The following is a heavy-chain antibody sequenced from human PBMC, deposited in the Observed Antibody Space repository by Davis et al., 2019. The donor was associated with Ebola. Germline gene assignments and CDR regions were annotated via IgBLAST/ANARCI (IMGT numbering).Heavy chain of an antibody. CDR3: ARGRVVAATWDYYYYYGMDV. CDR1: GCSISSYY. D-gene: IGHD2-15*01. CDR2: IYYSGST. V-gene: IGHV4-59*12. Sequence: SETLSLTCTVSGCSISSYYWSWIRQPPGKGLEWIGYIYYSGSTTYNPSLKSRVTISVDTSKNQFSLKLSSVTAADTAVYYCARGRVVAATWDYYYYYGMDVWGQGTTVTVSS. J-gene: IGHJ6*02.